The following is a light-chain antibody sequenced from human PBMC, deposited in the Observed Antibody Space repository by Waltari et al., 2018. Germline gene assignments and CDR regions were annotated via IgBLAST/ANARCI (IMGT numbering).Light chain of an antibody. CDR2: DVS. Sequence: QSALTQPRSVSGSPGQSVTTSCTGTRRDVGGYQYVSWFQQHPGKVPKLLIYDVSERPSDVPDRFSGSKSANTASLTISGLQTEDEADYCCCSFAGSYTYVFGTGTRVTVL. J-gene: IGLJ1*01. CDR1: RRDVGGYQY. CDR3: CSFAGSYTYV. V-gene: IGLV2-11*01.